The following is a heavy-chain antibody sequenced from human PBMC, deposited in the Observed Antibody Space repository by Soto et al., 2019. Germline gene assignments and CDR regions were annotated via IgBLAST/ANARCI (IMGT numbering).Heavy chain of an antibody. CDR2: ISGSGGST. D-gene: IGHD2-8*01. Sequence: GGSLRLSCAASGFTFSSYAMSWVRQAPGKGLGWVSAISGSGGSTYYADSVKGRFTISRDNSKNTLYLQMNSLRAEDTAVYYCAKDLCMLCVNWFDPWGQGTLVTVSS. CDR1: GFTFSSYA. V-gene: IGHV3-23*01. CDR3: AKDLCMLCVNWFDP. J-gene: IGHJ5*02.